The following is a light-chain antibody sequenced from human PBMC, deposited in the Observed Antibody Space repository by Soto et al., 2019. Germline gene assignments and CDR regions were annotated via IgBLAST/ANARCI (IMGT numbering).Light chain of an antibody. CDR2: EVS. CDR3: MQSTQLPPT. Sequence: DVVMTQPPLSLSVSAGQPVSISSKSSQSLLHITGETFLFWYLQKPGQSPQLLIYEVSTRVSGVPDRFSGSGSGTDFTLEISRVETDDVGIYYCMQSTQLPPTFGQGTRLEI. CDR1: QSLLHITGETF. J-gene: IGKJ5*01. V-gene: IGKV2D-29*02.